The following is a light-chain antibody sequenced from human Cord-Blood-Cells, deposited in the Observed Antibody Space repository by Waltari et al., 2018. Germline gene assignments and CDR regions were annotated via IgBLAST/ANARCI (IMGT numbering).Light chain of an antibody. V-gene: IGKV1-39*01. CDR2: AAS. CDR1: QSISSY. Sequence: DIQMTQSPSSLSSSVGDRGTITCRASQSISSYLNWYQQKPGKAPKLLIYAASSLQSGVPSRFSGSRSGTEFTLTISSLQPEDFATYYCQQNYSTPFTFGPGTKVDIK. J-gene: IGKJ3*01. CDR3: QQNYSTPFT.